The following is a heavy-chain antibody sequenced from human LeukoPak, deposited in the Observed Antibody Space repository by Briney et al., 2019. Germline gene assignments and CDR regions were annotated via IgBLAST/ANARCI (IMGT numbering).Heavy chain of an antibody. D-gene: IGHD2-21*02. J-gene: IGHJ1*01. CDR1: GGSISSGNYY. CDR3: ARVGGDNGGGYFQH. V-gene: IGHV4-61*02. CDR2: FYTSGST. Sequence: SQTLSLTCTVSGGSISSGNYYWYWIRQPAGKGLEWIGRFYTSGSTNYSPSLKSRVTMSVDTSKNQFSLKLSSVTAADTAVYYCARVGGDNGGGYFQHWGQGTLVTVSS.